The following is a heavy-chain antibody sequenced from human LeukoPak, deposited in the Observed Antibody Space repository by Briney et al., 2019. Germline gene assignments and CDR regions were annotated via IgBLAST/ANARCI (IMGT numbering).Heavy chain of an antibody. CDR3: ASLLIAAAGFDY. D-gene: IGHD6-13*01. J-gene: IGHJ4*02. V-gene: IGHV3-30*03. Sequence: GGSLRLSCAASGFTFSSYGMHWVRQAPGKGLEWVAVISYDGSNKYYADSVKGRFTISRGNSKNTLYLQMNSLRAEDTAVYYCASLLIAAAGFDYWGQGTLVTVSS. CDR2: ISYDGSNK. CDR1: GFTFSSYG.